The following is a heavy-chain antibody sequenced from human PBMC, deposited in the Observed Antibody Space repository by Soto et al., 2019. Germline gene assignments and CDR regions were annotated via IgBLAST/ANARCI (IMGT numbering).Heavy chain of an antibody. Sequence: QVRLVESGGGVVQPGRSLRLSCTASGFSFSSYAMYWFRQPPGKGLEWVAVISKDGMNKNYADSVKGRITVSRKNANYSLDLQLNSLIGEDTAMYYCARDMYNSDYFVKWFEPWGQGTLVTVSS. V-gene: IGHV3-30*04. CDR1: GFSFSSYA. CDR3: ARDMYNSDYFVKWFEP. CDR2: ISKDGMNK. D-gene: IGHD4-4*01. J-gene: IGHJ5*02.